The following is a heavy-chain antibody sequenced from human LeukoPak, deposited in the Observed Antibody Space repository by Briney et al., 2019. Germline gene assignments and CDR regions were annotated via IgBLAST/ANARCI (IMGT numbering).Heavy chain of an antibody. CDR1: GDSISSSSYY. V-gene: IGHV4-39*01. CDR2: VYYSTNT. J-gene: IGHJ3*02. D-gene: IGHD5-12*01. CDR3: ARHSRSAYSGYENAFDI. Sequence: PSETLSLTCTVSGDSISSSSYYWGWVRQPPGEGLEWIGNVYYSTNTYYNPSLKSRITISVDTSKNQFSLKLSSVTAADTAIYYCARHSRSAYSGYENAFDIWGQGTVVTVSS.